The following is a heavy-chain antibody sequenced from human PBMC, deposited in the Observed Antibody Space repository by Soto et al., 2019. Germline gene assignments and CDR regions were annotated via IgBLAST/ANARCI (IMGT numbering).Heavy chain of an antibody. J-gene: IGHJ4*02. V-gene: IGHV2-5*02. D-gene: IGHD6-6*01. CDR3: AHSHYSSSSYYFDY. CDR2: IYWDDDK. Sequence: QITLKESGPTLVKPTQTLTLTCTFSGFSLSTSGVGVGWIRQPPGKALEWLALIYWDDDKRDSPFLKSRLTITKDPSKNQVVLTMTNMDPVDTATYYCAHSHYSSSSYYFDYWGQGTLVTVSS. CDR1: GFSLSTSGVG.